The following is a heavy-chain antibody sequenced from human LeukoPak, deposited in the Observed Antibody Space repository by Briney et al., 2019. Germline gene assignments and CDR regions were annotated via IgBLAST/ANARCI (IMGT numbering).Heavy chain of an antibody. CDR2: IYSGGST. CDR3: ARDGGRGSYYP. V-gene: IGHV3-66*01. CDR1: GFTFNSCT. Sequence: GGSLRLSCAASGFTFNSCTMSWVRQAPGKGLEWVSVIYSGGSTYYADSVKGRFTTSRDNSKNTLYLQMNSLRAEDTAVYYCARDGGRGSYYPWGQGILSPSPQ. D-gene: IGHD1-26*01. J-gene: IGHJ5*02.